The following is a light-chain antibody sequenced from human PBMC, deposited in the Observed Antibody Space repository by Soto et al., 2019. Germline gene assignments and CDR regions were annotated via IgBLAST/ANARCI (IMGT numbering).Light chain of an antibody. V-gene: IGKV1D-12*01. J-gene: IGKJ2*01. CDR1: QVINRW. CDR2: AIS. CDR3: KQANGFPYT. Sequence: DIQMTQSPSSVSASVGDRVTITCRASQVINRWLAWYQQKPGRAPKLMIYAISTLHSGVPSRFSGSGSGTDFTLTISSLQPEDFATYYCKQANGFPYTFGQGTKLEIK.